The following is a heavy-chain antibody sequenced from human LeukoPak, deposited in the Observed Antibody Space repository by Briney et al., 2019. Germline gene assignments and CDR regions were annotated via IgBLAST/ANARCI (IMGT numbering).Heavy chain of an antibody. D-gene: IGHD5-18*01. CDR3: ARVGMRYSYGKIDY. CDR1: GYTFTSYG. CDR2: ISAYNGNT. Sequence: ASAKVSCKASGYTFTSYGISWVRQAPGQGLEWMGWISAYNGNTNYAQKLQGRVTMTTDTSTSTAYMELRSLRSDDTAVYYCARVGMRYSYGKIDYWGQGTLVTVSS. V-gene: IGHV1-18*01. J-gene: IGHJ4*02.